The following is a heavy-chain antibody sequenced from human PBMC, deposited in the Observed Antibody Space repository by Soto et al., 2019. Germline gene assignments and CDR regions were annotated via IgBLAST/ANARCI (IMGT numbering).Heavy chain of an antibody. Sequence: QVQLQESGPGLVKPSETLSLTCTVSGGSISSYYWSWIRQPPGKGLEWIGYIYYSGSTNYNPSLKRRVTISVDTSKNQFALKLSSVTAADTAVYYCARGGIAVAGPDYGMDVWGQGNTVTVSS. V-gene: IGHV4-59*01. D-gene: IGHD6-19*01. CDR1: GGSISSYY. J-gene: IGHJ6*02. CDR3: ARGGIAVAGPDYGMDV. CDR2: IYYSGST.